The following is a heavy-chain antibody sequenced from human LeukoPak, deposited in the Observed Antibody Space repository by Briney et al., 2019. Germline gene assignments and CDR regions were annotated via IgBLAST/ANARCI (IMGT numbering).Heavy chain of an antibody. Sequence: GGSLRLSCAASGFTFSSSAMHWVRQAAGKGLEYVSAICSNGGSTYYANSVKGRFTISRDNSKNTVFLQMGSLRTEDMAVYYCARGEPDCAGDCPYWYLDLWGRGTLVTVSS. CDR1: GFTFSSSA. CDR2: ICSNGGST. J-gene: IGHJ2*01. D-gene: IGHD2-21*02. V-gene: IGHV3-64*01. CDR3: ARGEPDCAGDCPYWYLDL.